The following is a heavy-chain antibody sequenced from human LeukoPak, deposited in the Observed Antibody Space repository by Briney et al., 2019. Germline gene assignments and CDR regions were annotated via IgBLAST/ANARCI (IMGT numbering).Heavy chain of an antibody. V-gene: IGHV3-43*01. Sequence: PGRSLRLSCAASGFNFHIYTMHWLRQVPGKGPEWLSLISWDGVNTFYADSVKGRFTISRDNRKKSLYLQMNSLRTDDTAFYYCAKDEDDHADFYFDSWGQGTLVTVSS. CDR1: GFNFHIYT. J-gene: IGHJ4*02. D-gene: IGHD4-17*01. CDR3: AKDEDDHADFYFDS. CDR2: ISWDGVNT.